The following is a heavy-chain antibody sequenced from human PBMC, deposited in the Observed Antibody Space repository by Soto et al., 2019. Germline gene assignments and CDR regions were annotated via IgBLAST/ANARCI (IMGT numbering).Heavy chain of an antibody. V-gene: IGHV3-30*18. CDR3: AKDRYSGTYPTAFDY. J-gene: IGHJ4*02. CDR2: ISYDGGNE. D-gene: IGHD1-26*01. CDR1: GFTFSSYG. Sequence: QVQLVQSGGGVVQPGRSLRLSCAGSGFTFSSYGIHWVRQAPGKGLEWVALISYDGGNEKYTESVKDRFTISRDDSHNVAYLQMSSLRTEDTAMYYCAKDRYSGTYPTAFDYWGQGSLVNVSS.